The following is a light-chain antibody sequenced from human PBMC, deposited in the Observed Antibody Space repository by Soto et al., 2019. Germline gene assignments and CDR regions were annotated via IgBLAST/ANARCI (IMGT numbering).Light chain of an antibody. V-gene: IGLV3-1*01. J-gene: IGLJ3*02. CDR3: QPWDSSTVV. CDR2: QDN. Sequence: ELTQPPSVSVPPGQTVSITCSGDKLGYKYASWYQQKPGQSPILVFSQDNKRPSGIPERFSGSTSGNTATLTISGTQPMDEADYYCQPWDSSTVVFGGGTKLTVL. CDR1: KLGYKY.